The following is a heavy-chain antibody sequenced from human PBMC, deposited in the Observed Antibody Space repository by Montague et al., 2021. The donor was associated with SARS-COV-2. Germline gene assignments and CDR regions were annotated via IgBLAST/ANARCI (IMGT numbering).Heavy chain of an antibody. V-gene: IGHV4-4*07. J-gene: IGHJ4*02. CDR1: GGSITGFS. CDR2: VTTSGTT. CDR3: ARTPTRPLSLDS. D-gene: IGHD6-6*01. Sequence: SETLSLTCAVSGGSITGFSWSWVRQPAGKVLEWIGRVTTSGTTNHSPSLRSRVAMSVDTSKNQFSLNLNSVTAADTAIYYCARTPTRPLSLDSWGQGTLVTVSS.